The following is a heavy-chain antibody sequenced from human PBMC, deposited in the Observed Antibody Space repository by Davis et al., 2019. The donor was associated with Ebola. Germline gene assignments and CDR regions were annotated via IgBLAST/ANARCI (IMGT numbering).Heavy chain of an antibody. V-gene: IGHV4-59*01. D-gene: IGHD4-17*01. CDR2: PYHGGGT. CDR3: ARFSWSMTTVTSDY. Sequence: SETLSLTCTVSGGYISGYYWSWIRQPPGQGLEWIGNPYHGGGTNYNPSLKSRVTISVDTSKNQFSLKLSSVTAADTALYYCARFSWSMTTVTSDYWGQGTLVTVSS. J-gene: IGHJ4*02. CDR1: GGYISGYY.